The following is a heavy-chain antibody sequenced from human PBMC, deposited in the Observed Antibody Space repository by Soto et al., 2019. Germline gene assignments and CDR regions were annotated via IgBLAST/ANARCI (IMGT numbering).Heavy chain of an antibody. V-gene: IGHV1-18*01. J-gene: IGHJ5*01. Sequence: GASVKISCKATGYTFTTYGISWMRQAPGQGLEWMGWVSTTNGRTRYAQKFQGRVTMTTDTSTTTAYMDLRSLRSDDTAVYYCARVTGRSGWYDFGNWLDPWGQGTLVTVSS. D-gene: IGHD6-19*01. CDR2: VSTTNGRT. CDR1: GYTFTTYG. CDR3: ARVTGRSGWYDFGNWLDP.